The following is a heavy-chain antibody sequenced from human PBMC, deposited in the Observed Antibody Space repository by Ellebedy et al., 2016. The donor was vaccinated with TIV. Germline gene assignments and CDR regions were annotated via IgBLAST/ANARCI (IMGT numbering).Heavy chain of an antibody. CDR1: GYVFTNYW. CDR3: ARRERYPHFDL. CDR2: IYAYDSDT. D-gene: IGHD2-15*01. V-gene: IGHV5-51*01. Sequence: GESLKISCKGSGYVFTNYWIAWVRQMPGKGLEWMGVIYAYDSDTIYSPSFQGHVTISADKSINTAYLQWSSLKASDTAMYYCARRERYPHFDLWGRGTLVTVSS. J-gene: IGHJ2*01.